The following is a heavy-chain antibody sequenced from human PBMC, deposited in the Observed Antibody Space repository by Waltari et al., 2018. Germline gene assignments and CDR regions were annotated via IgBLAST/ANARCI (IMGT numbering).Heavy chain of an antibody. CDR3: ASSYSSSWYGGYYFDY. Sequence: QVQLQESGPGLVKPSETLSLTCAVSGYSISSGYYWGWIRQPPGKGLEWIGSIYHSGSTYYNPSLKSRVTISVDTSKNQFSLKLSSVTAADTAVYYCASSYSSSWYGGYYFDYWGQGTLVTVSS. CDR2: IYHSGST. V-gene: IGHV4-38-2*01. D-gene: IGHD6-13*01. CDR1: GYSISSGYY. J-gene: IGHJ4*02.